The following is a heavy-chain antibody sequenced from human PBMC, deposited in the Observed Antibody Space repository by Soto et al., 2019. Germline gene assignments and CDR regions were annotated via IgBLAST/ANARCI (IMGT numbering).Heavy chain of an antibody. CDR3: ARSDAYYDFWGGYQNYYGMDV. V-gene: IGHV1-3*01. D-gene: IGHD3-3*01. Sequence: GASVKVSCKASGYTFTSYAMHWVRQAPGQRLEWMGWINAGNGNTKYSQKFQGRVTITRDTSASTAYMELSSLRSEDTAVYYCARSDAYYDFWGGYQNYYGMDVWGQGTTVTVSS. CDR2: INAGNGNT. J-gene: IGHJ6*02. CDR1: GYTFTSYA.